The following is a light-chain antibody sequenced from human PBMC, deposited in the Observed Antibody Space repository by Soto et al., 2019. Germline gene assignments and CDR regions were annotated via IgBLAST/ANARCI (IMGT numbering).Light chain of an antibody. CDR3: RQYYSYPSLT. CDR1: QGISSY. J-gene: IGKJ4*01. Sequence: AIRMTQSPSSFSASTGDRVTITCRASQGISSYLAWYQQKPGKAPKLLIYAASTLQSGVPSRFSGSGSGTDFTLTISCLQSEDFATYYCRQYYSYPSLTFGGGTKVEIK. CDR2: AAS. V-gene: IGKV1-8*01.